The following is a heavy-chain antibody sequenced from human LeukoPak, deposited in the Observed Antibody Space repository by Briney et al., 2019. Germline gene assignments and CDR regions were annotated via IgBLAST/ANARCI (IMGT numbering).Heavy chain of an antibody. CDR2: IYTSGST. D-gene: IGHD1-26*01. CDR3: ARVFVTSGSFFYFDY. Sequence: SETLSLTCTVSGGSISSGSYYWSWIRQPAGKGLEWIGRIYTSGSTNYNPSLKSRVTISVDTSKNQFSLKLSSVTAADTAVYYCARVFVTSGSFFYFDYWGQGTLVTVSS. J-gene: IGHJ4*02. V-gene: IGHV4-61*02. CDR1: GGSISSGSYY.